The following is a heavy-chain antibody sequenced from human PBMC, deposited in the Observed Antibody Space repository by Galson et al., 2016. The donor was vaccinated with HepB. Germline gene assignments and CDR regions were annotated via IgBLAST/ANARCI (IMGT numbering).Heavy chain of an antibody. V-gene: IGHV3-64*01. Sequence: SLRLSCAASGFTFKNFAMHWFRQAPGKGLEHVGGTNSNGGTTYHVTSVKGRFSISRDNSKNILYLHMGSLTADDTSVYYCARAEEWELPIPAYWGQGALVTVSS. CDR2: TNSNGGTT. CDR3: ARAEEWELPIPAY. J-gene: IGHJ4*02. D-gene: IGHD1-26*01. CDR1: GFTFKNFA.